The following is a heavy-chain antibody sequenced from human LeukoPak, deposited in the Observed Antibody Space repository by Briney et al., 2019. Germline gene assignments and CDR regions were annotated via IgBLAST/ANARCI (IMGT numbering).Heavy chain of an antibody. CDR1: GGSISSSSYY. V-gene: IGHV4-39*07. CDR3: AMTYYYGSGSPDLPFDAFDI. CDR2: IYYSGSI. J-gene: IGHJ3*02. Sequence: SETLSLTCTVSGGSISSSSYYWGWIRQPPGKGLEWIGSIYYSGSIYYNPSLKSRVTISVDTSKNQFSLKLSSVTAADTAVYYCAMTYYYGSGSPDLPFDAFDIWGQGTMVTVSS. D-gene: IGHD3-10*01.